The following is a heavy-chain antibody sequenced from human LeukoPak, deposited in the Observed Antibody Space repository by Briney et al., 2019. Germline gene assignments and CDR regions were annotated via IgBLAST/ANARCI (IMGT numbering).Heavy chain of an antibody. CDR2: ISYDGSKT. V-gene: IGHV3-30*18. Sequence: QPGGSLRLSCAASGFTFSSYGMHWVRQAPGRGLDWVAVISYDGSKTYYADSVKGRSTISRENSRNMLYLQMNSLRAEDTAVYYCAKPYYYGSRSYMDYWGQGTLVTVSS. CDR1: GFTFSSYG. CDR3: AKPYYYGSRSYMDY. J-gene: IGHJ4*02. D-gene: IGHD3-10*01.